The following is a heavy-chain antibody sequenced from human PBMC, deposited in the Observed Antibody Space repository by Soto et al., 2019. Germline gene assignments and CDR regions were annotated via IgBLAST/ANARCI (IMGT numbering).Heavy chain of an antibody. Sequence: GASVKVSCKASGGTFSSYAISWVRQAPGQGLEWMGGIIPSVGTGNYAQKFQGRVTITADESTSTSYMELSSMRSEDTAVYYCARDNVDTMVRGVLINYYYYYGMDVWGQGTTVTVSS. D-gene: IGHD3-10*01. CDR1: GGTFSSYA. CDR2: IIPSVGTG. CDR3: ARDNVDTMVRGVLINYYYYYGMDV. J-gene: IGHJ6*02. V-gene: IGHV1-69*13.